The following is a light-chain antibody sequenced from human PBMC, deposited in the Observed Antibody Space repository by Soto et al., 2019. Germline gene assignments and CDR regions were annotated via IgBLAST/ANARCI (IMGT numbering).Light chain of an antibody. Sequence: QSVLTQPPSVSGAPGQRVTISCTGSSSNIGAGYDVHWYQQLPGTAPKLLIYGNSNRPSGVPDRFSGSKSRTSASLAITGLQAEDEADYNCQSYDSSLSGVVFGGGTKLTVL. CDR2: GNS. J-gene: IGLJ2*01. CDR1: SSNIGAGYD. V-gene: IGLV1-40*01. CDR3: QSYDSSLSGVV.